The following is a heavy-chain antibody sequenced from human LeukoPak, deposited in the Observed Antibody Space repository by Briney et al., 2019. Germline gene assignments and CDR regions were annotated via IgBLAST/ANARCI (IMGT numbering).Heavy chain of an antibody. D-gene: IGHD3-22*01. Sequence: PSETLSLTCTVSGVSTSSSSYYWGWIRQPPGKGLEWIGSIYYSGSTYYNPSLKSRVTISVDTSKNQFFLNLSSVTAADTAVYYCAGLVGRYSSGLYYYYFDYWGQGTLVTVSS. J-gene: IGHJ4*02. V-gene: IGHV4-39*07. CDR1: GVSTSSSSYY. CDR3: AGLVGRYSSGLYYYYFDY. CDR2: IYYSGST.